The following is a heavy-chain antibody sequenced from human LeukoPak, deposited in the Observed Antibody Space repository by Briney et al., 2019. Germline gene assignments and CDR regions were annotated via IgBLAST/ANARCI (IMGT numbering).Heavy chain of an antibody. CDR3: ARDPSPMVV. Sequence: SVKVSCKVSGYTLTELSMHWVRQAPGQGLEWMGRIIPILGIANYAQKFQGRVTITADKSTSTAYMELSSLRSEDTAVYYCARDPSPMVVWGQGTLVTVSS. CDR2: IIPILGIA. V-gene: IGHV1-69*04. J-gene: IGHJ4*02. CDR1: GYTLTELS. D-gene: IGHD3-10*01.